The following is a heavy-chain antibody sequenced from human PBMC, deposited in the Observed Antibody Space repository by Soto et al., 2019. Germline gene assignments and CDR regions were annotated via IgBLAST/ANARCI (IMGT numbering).Heavy chain of an antibody. CDR1: GYTFTSYG. V-gene: IGHV1-18*01. J-gene: IGHJ6*03. CDR2: ISAYNGNT. CDR3: ARVPTSYYDILTGYYYMDA. D-gene: IGHD3-9*01. Sequence: GASVKVSCKASGYTFTSYGISWVRQAPGQGLEWMGWISAYNGNTNYAQKLQGRVTMTTDTSTSTAYMELRSLRSDDTAVYYCARVPTSYYDILTGYYYMDAWGKGTTVTVSS.